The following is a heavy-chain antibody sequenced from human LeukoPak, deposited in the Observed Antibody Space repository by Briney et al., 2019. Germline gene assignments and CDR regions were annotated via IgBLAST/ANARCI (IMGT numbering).Heavy chain of an antibody. D-gene: IGHD1-1*01. CDR3: ARRAYSTAYWKHFDS. CDR2: IYYHENT. Sequence: PSETLSLTCTVSGGSISSSSYYWGWIRQAPGKGLEWIGSIYYHENTCYNSSLKSRVTISVDTSKNQFSLKLNSVTAADTAVYFCARRAYSTAYWKHFDSWGQGTLVTVSS. CDR1: GGSISSSSYY. J-gene: IGHJ4*02. V-gene: IGHV4-39*01.